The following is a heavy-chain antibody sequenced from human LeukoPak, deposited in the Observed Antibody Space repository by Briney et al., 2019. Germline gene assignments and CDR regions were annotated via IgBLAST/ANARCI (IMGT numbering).Heavy chain of an antibody. CDR3: TLRNF. CDR1: GGSISSSNYY. Sequence: SETLSLTCTVSGGSISSSNYYWGWIRQPPGKGLEWIGSSFYSGSSYYNPSLKSRVTISVDTSKNQFSLKLSSVTAADTAVYFCTLRNFWGQGSLVTVSS. CDR2: SFYSGSS. J-gene: IGHJ4*02. V-gene: IGHV4-39*01.